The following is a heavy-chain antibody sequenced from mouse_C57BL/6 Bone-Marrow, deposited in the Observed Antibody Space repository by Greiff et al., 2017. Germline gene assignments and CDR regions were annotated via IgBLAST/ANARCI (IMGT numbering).Heavy chain of an antibody. D-gene: IGHD1-1*01. CDR1: GYTFTEYT. CDR3: ARHGSLYYYGSSYGYFDV. CDR2: FYPGSGSI. V-gene: IGHV1-62-2*01. Sequence: VQLQESGAELVKPGASVKLSCKASGYTFTEYTIHWVKQRSGQGLEWIGWFYPGSGSIKYNEKFKDKATLTADKYSSTVYMELSRLTSEDSAVYFCARHGSLYYYGSSYGYFDVWGTGTTVTVSS. J-gene: IGHJ1*03.